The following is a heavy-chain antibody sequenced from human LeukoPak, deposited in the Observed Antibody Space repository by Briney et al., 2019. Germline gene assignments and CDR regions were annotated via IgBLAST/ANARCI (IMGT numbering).Heavy chain of an antibody. D-gene: IGHD1-1*01. CDR1: GYSFTSYW. V-gene: IGHV5-10-1*01. J-gene: IGHJ4*02. CDR2: IDPSDSYT. Sequence: GESLKISCKGSGYSFTSYWISWVRQMPGKGLEWMGRIDPSDSYTNYSPSFQGHVTISADKSTSTAYLQWSSLKASDTAMYYCARHNWNDPSGLDYWGQGTLVTVSS. CDR3: ARHNWNDPSGLDY.